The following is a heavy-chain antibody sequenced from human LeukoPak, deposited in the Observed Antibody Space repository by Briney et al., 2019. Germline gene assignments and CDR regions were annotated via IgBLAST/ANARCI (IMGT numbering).Heavy chain of an antibody. CDR2: FDPENGET. V-gene: IGHV1-24*01. CDR1: GYSLIDIA. D-gene: IGHD6-6*01. J-gene: IGHJ4*02. Sequence: ASVKVSCRVSGYSLIDIAMHWVRQAPGKGLEWMGGFDPENGETIYAQSLQGRVNMTEDTSTDTAYMELGSLTSEDTAVYYSASPASDLSFDFWGQGTLVTVSA. CDR3: ASPASDLSFDF.